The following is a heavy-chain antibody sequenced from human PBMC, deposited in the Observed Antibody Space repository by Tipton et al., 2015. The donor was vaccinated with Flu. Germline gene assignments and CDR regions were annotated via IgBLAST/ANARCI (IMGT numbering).Heavy chain of an antibody. CDR2: VHQTGTT. CDR3: ARARAPYYYYAMDV. J-gene: IGHJ6*02. D-gene: IGHD3-10*01. Sequence: TLSLTCSVSGDSIGSDYYWAWIRQPPGKGLEWIGNVHQTGTTYYNPSLTTRVTIAVDTSKNQFSLRLTSVTAADTAVYYCARARAPYYYYAMDVWGQGATVTVS. CDR1: GDSIGSDYY. V-gene: IGHV4-38-2*02.